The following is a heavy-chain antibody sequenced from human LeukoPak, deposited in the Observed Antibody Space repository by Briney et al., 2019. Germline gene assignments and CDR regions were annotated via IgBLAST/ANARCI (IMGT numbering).Heavy chain of an antibody. V-gene: IGHV3-23*01. CDR2: ISGSGGGT. D-gene: IGHD3-16*01. CDR3: AKAPRFGDHATEYYYYYMHV. Sequence: PGGSLRLSCAASGFTFTSYAMSWVRQAPGKGLEWASSISGSGGGTFYADSVKGRFTISRDNSKNTLYLQMNSLRVEDTAVYYCAKAPRFGDHATEYYYYYMHVWGKGTTVTVSS. CDR1: GFTFTSYA. J-gene: IGHJ6*03.